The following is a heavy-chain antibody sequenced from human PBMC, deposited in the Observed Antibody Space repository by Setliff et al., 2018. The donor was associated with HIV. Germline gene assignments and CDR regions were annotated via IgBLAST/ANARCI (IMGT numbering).Heavy chain of an antibody. D-gene: IGHD3-10*01. Sequence: VASVKVSCKASGYTLSEYYMHWVQQAPGKGLEWMGRIDPEDGETLYAEKFRGRVTMTADMSTNTAYLELGSLRSEDTAVYYCATFLFRDSTDPYYRPPGDFPLYYVDYWAQGTLVTV. CDR3: ATFLFRDSTDPYYRPPGDFPLYYVDY. V-gene: IGHV1-69-2*01. J-gene: IGHJ4*02. CDR2: IDPEDGET. CDR1: GYTLSEYY.